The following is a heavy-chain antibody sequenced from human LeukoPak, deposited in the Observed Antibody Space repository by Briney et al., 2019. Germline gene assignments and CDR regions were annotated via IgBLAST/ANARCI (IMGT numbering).Heavy chain of an antibody. Sequence: GGSLRLSCAASGFTFSSYAMSWVRQAPGKGLEWVAAISGSGCSTYYADSGKGRFTIARDNSKNTLYLPLISLRAEDTAVYYCGKFRPVGHFDYWGQGTLVTVSS. D-gene: IGHD3/OR15-3a*01. CDR2: ISGSGCST. CDR3: GKFRPVGHFDY. J-gene: IGHJ4*02. CDR1: GFTFSSYA. V-gene: IGHV3-23*01.